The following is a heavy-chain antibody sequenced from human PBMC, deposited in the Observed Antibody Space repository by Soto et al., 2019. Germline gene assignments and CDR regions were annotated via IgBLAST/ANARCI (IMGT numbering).Heavy chain of an antibody. CDR1: GFTFSSYA. D-gene: IGHD2-15*01. V-gene: IGHV3-23*01. CDR2: ISGSGGST. CDR3: ATLRDIVVAVAATPTYYFDY. Sequence: EVQLLESGGGLVQPGGSLRLSCAASGFTFSSYAMSWVRQAPGKGLEWVSAISGSGGSTYYADSVKGRFTISRDNSKNTLYLQMNSLRAEDTAVYYCATLRDIVVAVAATPTYYFDYWGQGTLVTVSS. J-gene: IGHJ4*02.